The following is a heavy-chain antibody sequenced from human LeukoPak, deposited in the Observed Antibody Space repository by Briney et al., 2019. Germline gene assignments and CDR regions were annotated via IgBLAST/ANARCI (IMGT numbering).Heavy chain of an antibody. Sequence: SVKVSCKASGDTFSSYAISWVRQAPGQGLEWMGGIIPIFGTANYAQKFQGRVTITADESTSTAYMELSSLRSEDTAVYYCGRDYAYYYYGMDVWGQGTTVTVSS. J-gene: IGHJ6*02. CDR2: IIPIFGTA. D-gene: IGHD4-17*01. V-gene: IGHV1-69*01. CDR3: GRDYAYYYYGMDV. CDR1: GDTFSSYA.